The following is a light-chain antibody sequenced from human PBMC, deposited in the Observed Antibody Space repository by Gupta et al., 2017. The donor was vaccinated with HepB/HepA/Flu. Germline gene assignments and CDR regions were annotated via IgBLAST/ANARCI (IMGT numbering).Light chain of an antibody. CDR1: QSVSSNY. CDR2: GAS. V-gene: IGKV3-20*01. CDR3: QQYGRTPLS. J-gene: IGKJ3*01. Sequence: IVLPQSPGTLSLSPGDRATLSCRASQSVSSNYLAWYQQRPGQAPRLLIYGASRRATGIPDRFSGSGSGTDFILTISRLEPEDFVVYYCQQYGRTPLSFGPGTKVDV.